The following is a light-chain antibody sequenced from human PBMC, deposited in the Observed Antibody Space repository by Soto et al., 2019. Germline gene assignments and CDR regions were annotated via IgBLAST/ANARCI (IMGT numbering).Light chain of an antibody. CDR1: QTINSW. CDR2: DAS. Sequence: DIQMTQSPSTLSASVGDRVTITCRASQTINSWLAWYQQKPGKAPKVLIYDASNLETGVPSRFSGSGSGTEFTLTISSLQPDDFATYYCQQYSSYAGAFGQGTKVDIK. CDR3: QQYSSYAGA. V-gene: IGKV1-5*01. J-gene: IGKJ1*01.